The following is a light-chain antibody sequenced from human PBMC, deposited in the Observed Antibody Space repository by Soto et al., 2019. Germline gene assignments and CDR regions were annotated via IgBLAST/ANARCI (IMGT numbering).Light chain of an antibody. Sequence: QSVLTQPASLSGSPGQSITISCTGTSSDVGGYNYVSWYQHHPGKAPKLIIYEVNNRPSGVSNRFSGSKSGNTASLTISGLQAEDEADYYCSSYTTSSTLVFGGGTKVTVL. CDR2: EVN. J-gene: IGLJ3*02. CDR1: SSDVGGYNY. CDR3: SSYTTSSTLV. V-gene: IGLV2-14*01.